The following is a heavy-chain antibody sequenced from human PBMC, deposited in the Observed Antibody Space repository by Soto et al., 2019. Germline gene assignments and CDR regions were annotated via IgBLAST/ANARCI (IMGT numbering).Heavy chain of an antibody. CDR1: GFTLSNYA. D-gene: IGHD3-10*01. Sequence: QVQLVESGGGVVQPGRSLRLSCAASGFTLSNYAIHWVRQAPGKGLEWAALLSYDGGNEQYAASLKGRFTISRDNSKNTVYLQMTSLGPEDTAVYYCARGNGPGSYLVDYWGQGTLVTVSS. J-gene: IGHJ4*02. CDR2: LSYDGGNE. V-gene: IGHV3-30-3*01. CDR3: ARGNGPGSYLVDY.